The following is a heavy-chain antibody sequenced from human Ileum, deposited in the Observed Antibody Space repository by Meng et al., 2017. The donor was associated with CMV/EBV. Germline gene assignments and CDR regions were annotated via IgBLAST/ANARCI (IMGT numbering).Heavy chain of an antibody. CDR2: ISAYNGNT. D-gene: IGHD3-3*01. Sequence: SGYTFTSYGISWVRQAPGQGLEWMGWISAYNGNTNYAQKLQGRVTMTTDTSTSTAYMELRSLRSDDTAVYYCARAPYYDFWSGNWFDPWGQGTLVTV. V-gene: IGHV1-18*01. J-gene: IGHJ5*02. CDR3: ARAPYYDFWSGNWFDP. CDR1: GYTFTSYG.